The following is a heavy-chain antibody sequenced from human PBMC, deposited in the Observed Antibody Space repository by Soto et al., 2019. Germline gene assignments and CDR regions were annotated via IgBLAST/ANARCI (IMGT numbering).Heavy chain of an antibody. J-gene: IGHJ4*02. V-gene: IGHV1-8*01. CDR1: GYTFTSYD. Sequence: ASVKVSCKASGYTFTSYDINWVRPATGQGLEWMGWMNPNSGNTGYAQKFQGRVTMTRNTSISTAYMELSSLRSEDTAVYYCARGGYYDFWSGYYNNPFDYWGQGTLVTVSS. CDR3: ARGGYYDFWSGYYNNPFDY. D-gene: IGHD3-3*01. CDR2: MNPNSGNT.